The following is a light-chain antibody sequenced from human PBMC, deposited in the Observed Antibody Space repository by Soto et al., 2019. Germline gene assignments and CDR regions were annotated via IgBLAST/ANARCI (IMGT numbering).Light chain of an antibody. Sequence: QSALTQPASVYGSPGQSITISCTGTSIDIATYNYVSWYQHHPGKAPKLMIYDVINRPSGVSHRFSGSKSGNTASLTISGLQAEDEADYYCTSYTSSSTLWVFGGGTKLTVL. V-gene: IGLV2-14*03. CDR3: TSYTSSSTLWV. J-gene: IGLJ3*02. CDR1: SIDIATYNY. CDR2: DVI.